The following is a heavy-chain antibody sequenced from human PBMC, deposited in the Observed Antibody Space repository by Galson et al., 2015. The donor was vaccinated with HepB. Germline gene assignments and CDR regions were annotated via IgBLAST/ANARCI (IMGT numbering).Heavy chain of an antibody. CDR3: ARIPTDCGGDCPLDY. CDR2: ISTTSYT. V-gene: IGHV3-11*06. Sequence: SLRLSCAASGFTFSDYYMSWIRQAPGKGLEWVSYISTTSYTKYADSVKGRFTISRDNAKKSLYLQMNSLRAEDTAVYYCARIPTDCGGDCPLDYWGQGILVTVSS. CDR1: GFTFSDYY. J-gene: IGHJ4*02. D-gene: IGHD2-21*02.